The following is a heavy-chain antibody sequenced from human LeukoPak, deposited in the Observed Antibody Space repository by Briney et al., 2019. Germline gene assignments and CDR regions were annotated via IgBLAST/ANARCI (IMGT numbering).Heavy chain of an antibody. J-gene: IGHJ4*02. D-gene: IGHD3-22*01. Sequence: GRSLRLSCAASGFTFSSYGMHWVRQAPGKGLEWVAVIWYDGSNKYYADSVKGRFTISRDNSKNTLYLQMNSLRAEDTAVYYCARTDYYDSNSFDYWGQGTLVTVSS. CDR1: GFTFSSYG. CDR2: IWYDGSNK. CDR3: ARTDYYDSNSFDY. V-gene: IGHV3-33*01.